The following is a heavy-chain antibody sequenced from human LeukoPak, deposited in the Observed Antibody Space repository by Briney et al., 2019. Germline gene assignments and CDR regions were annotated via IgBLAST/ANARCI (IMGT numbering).Heavy chain of an antibody. CDR3: ARGIDGALDY. J-gene: IGHJ4*02. V-gene: IGHV3-23*01. Sequence: GGSLGLSCAVSGFTFSGYSMIWVRQAPGKGLEWVSEINRGGVNTYYPDSVRGRFTVSRDNSKNTLFLQMTSLRAEDTAIYYCARGIDGALDYWGQGTLVTVSS. D-gene: IGHD3-10*01. CDR2: INRGGVNT. CDR1: GFTFSGYS.